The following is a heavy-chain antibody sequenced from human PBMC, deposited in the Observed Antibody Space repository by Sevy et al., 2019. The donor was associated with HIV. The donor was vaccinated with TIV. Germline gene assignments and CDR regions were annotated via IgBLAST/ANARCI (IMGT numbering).Heavy chain of an antibody. D-gene: IGHD3-22*01. J-gene: IGHJ5*02. Sequence: KQSQTLSLTCAISGDSVSSNSAAWNWIRQSPSRGLEWLGRTYYRSKWYNDYAVSVKSRITINPDTSKNQFSLQLNSVTPEETAVYYCARDLLLNYYDSSGYSNWFDPWAREPWSPSPQ. CDR3: ARDLLLNYYDSSGYSNWFDP. V-gene: IGHV6-1*01. CDR2: TYYRSKWYN. CDR1: GDSVSSNSAA.